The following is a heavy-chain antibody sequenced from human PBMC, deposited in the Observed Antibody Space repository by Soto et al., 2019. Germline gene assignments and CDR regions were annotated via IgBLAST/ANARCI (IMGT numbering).Heavy chain of an antibody. CDR3: ARDIQSVGPRANDAFDV. Sequence: QVQLVQSGAELKKPGASVNISCTASGFTFSDNLINWVRQVPGQGLEWMGRLNPDTGNTRYSETFQGRVTISRHTSASIAYLELSGLENEDTALYFCARDIQSVGPRANDAFDVWGQGTMITVSS. CDR1: GFTFSDNL. V-gene: IGHV1-3*01. D-gene: IGHD5-18*01. CDR2: LNPDTGNT. J-gene: IGHJ3*01.